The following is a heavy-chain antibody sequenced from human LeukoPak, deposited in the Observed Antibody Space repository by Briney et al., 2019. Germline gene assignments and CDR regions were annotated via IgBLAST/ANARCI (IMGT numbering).Heavy chain of an antibody. J-gene: IGHJ4*02. V-gene: IGHV4-39*07. D-gene: IGHD2-2*01. CDR1: GGSISSSSYY. CDR2: IYYSGST. Sequence: SETLSLSCTVSGGSISSSSYYWGWIRQPPGKGLEWIGSIYYSGSTYYNPSLKSRVTISVDTSKNQFSLKLSSVTAADTAVYYCAREVVFTAVFDYWGQGTLVTVSS. CDR3: AREVVFTAVFDY.